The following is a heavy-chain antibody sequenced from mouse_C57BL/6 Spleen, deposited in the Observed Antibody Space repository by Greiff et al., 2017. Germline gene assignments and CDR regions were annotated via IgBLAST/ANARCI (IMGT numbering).Heavy chain of an antibody. CDR2: IDPETGGT. V-gene: IGHV1-15*01. Sequence: QVQLQQSGAELVRPGASVTLSCKASGYTFTDYEMHWVKQTPVHGLEWIGAIDPETGGTAYNQKFKGKAILTADKSSSPAYMELRSLTSEDSAVYYCTRGGVSGAMDYWGQGTSVTVSS. CDR1: GYTFTDYE. CDR3: TRGGVSGAMDY. J-gene: IGHJ4*01.